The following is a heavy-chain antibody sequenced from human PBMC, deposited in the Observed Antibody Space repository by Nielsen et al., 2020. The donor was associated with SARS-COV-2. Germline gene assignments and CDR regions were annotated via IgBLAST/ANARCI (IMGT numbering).Heavy chain of an antibody. CDR1: GFIFSSYA. CDR3: AKMSPPGIAVGTAEYFQH. D-gene: IGHD6-19*01. V-gene: IGHV3-23*01. Sequence: GGSLRLSCTASGFIFSSYAMSWVRQAPGKGLEWVSAFSGCGGRTYYADSVKGRFTISRDKSKNTLYVLMNSLRAEDTAVYYCAKMSPPGIAVGTAEYFQHWGQGTLVTVSS. CDR2: FSGCGGRT. J-gene: IGHJ1*01.